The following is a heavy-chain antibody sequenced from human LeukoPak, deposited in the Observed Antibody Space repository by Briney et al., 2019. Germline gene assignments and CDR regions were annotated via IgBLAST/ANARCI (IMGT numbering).Heavy chain of an antibody. V-gene: IGHV4-39*07. CDR3: ARLAYSGSRKGDY. CDR1: GGSISSSSYY. CDR2: IYYSGST. J-gene: IGHJ4*02. D-gene: IGHD1-26*01. Sequence: SETLSLSCTVSGGSISSSSYYWGWIRQPPGKGLEWIGSIYYSGSTYYNPSLKSRVTISVDTSKNQFSLKLSSVTAADTAVYYCARLAYSGSRKGDYWGQGTLVTVSS.